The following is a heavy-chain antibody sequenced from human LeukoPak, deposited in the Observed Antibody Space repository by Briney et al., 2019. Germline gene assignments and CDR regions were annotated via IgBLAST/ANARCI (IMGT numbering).Heavy chain of an antibody. CDR3: ARGATGYDYVSCFDY. V-gene: IGHV1-3*01. J-gene: IGHJ4*02. CDR1: GYTFTTYA. Sequence: ASVKVSCKASGYTFTTYAIHWVRQAPGQRLEWMGWINAGNGNTKYSQRFQGRVTITRDTPASTAYMELSSLRSEDTAVYYCARGATGYDYVSCFDYWGQGTLVTVSS. CDR2: INAGNGNT. D-gene: IGHD3-16*01.